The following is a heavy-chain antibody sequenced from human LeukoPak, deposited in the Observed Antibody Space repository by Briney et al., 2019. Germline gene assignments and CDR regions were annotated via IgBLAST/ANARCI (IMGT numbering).Heavy chain of an antibody. V-gene: IGHV1-69*13. D-gene: IGHD1-26*01. Sequence: ASVKVSCKASGGTFSSYAISWVRQAPGQGLEWMGGIIPIFGTANYAQKFQGRVTITADESTSTAYMELSSLRSEDTAVYYCARDGPRSGSYGNPFDYWGQGTLVTVSS. CDR2: IIPIFGTA. CDR1: GGTFSSYA. J-gene: IGHJ4*02. CDR3: ARDGPRSGSYGNPFDY.